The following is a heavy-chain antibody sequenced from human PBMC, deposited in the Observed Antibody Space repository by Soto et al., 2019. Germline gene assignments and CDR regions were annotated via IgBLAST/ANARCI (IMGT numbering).Heavy chain of an antibody. D-gene: IGHD1-20*01. CDR1: GFTFDNYY. V-gene: IGHV3-11*01. J-gene: IGHJ4*02. Sequence: QVQLAESGGGLVKPGGSLRLSCAASGFTFDNYYMRWIRQAPGKGLEWISYISRNDGTKYYADSLKGRFTISRDNAKNSLYLQMSSLRAEDTAVYYCAREINFSRYPRVIDFWGQGTLVTVSS. CDR2: ISRNDGTK. CDR3: AREINFSRYPRVIDF.